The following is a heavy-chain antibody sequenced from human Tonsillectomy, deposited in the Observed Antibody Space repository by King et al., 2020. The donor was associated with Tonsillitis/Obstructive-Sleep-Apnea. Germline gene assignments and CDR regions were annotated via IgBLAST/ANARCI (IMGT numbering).Heavy chain of an antibody. V-gene: IGHV4-39*01. CDR2: IYYSGST. Sequence: QLQESGPGLVKPSETLSLTCTVSGGSISSSSYYWGWIRQPPGKGLEWIGSIYYSGSTYYNPSLKSRVTISVNTSKNQFSLKLSSVPAADTAVYYCARQEAIFGVVIMGDWFDPWGQGTLVTVSS. CDR1: GGSISSSSYY. CDR3: ARQEAIFGVVIMGDWFDP. J-gene: IGHJ5*02. D-gene: IGHD3-3*01.